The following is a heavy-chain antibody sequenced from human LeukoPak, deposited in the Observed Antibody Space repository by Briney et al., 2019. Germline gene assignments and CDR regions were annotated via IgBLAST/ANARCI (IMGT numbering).Heavy chain of an antibody. J-gene: IGHJ4*02. CDR2: IYHSGST. CDR3: ARHLPGIAAADPSGYFDY. CDR1: GYSISSGYY. V-gene: IGHV4-38-2*01. Sequence: PSETLSLTCAVSGYSISSGYYWGWVRQPPGEGLEWIGSIYHSGSTYYNPSLKSRVTISVDTSKNQFSLKLSSVTAADTAVYYCARHLPGIAAADPSGYFDYWGQGTLVTVSS. D-gene: IGHD6-13*01.